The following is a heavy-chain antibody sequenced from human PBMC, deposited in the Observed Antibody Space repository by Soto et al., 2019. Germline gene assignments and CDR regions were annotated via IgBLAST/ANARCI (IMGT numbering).Heavy chain of an antibody. V-gene: IGHV3-53*01. Sequence: PGGSLRLSCAASGFTVSSNYMSWVRQAPGKGLEWVSVIYSGGSTYYADSVKGRFTISRDNSKSTLYLQMNSLRAEDTAVYYCARMDSPKNSPMNPYLDNWGQGTRVTVSS. CDR3: ARMDSPKNSPMNPYLDN. CDR2: IYSGGST. D-gene: IGHD6-13*01. J-gene: IGHJ4*02. CDR1: GFTVSSNY.